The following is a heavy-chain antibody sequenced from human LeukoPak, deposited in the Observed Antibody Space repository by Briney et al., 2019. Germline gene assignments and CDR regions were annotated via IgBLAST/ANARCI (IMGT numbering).Heavy chain of an antibody. CDR1: GFTFSSYW. D-gene: IGHD6-13*01. J-gene: IGHJ4*02. V-gene: IGHV3-7*01. Sequence: PGGSLRLSCAASGFTFSSYWMSWVRQAPGKGLEWVANMKYDGSEKYYADSVKGRFTISRDNAKNSLYLQMNSLRAEDTAVYYCARDIEAAGLFLDYWGQETRVTVSS. CDR3: ARDIEAAGLFLDY. CDR2: MKYDGSEK.